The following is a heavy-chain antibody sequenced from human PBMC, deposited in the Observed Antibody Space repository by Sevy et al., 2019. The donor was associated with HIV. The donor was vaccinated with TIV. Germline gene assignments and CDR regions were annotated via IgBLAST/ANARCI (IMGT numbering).Heavy chain of an antibody. V-gene: IGHV3-11*04. Sequence: GGSLRLSCAASGFTFSDYYMSWIRQAPGKGLEWVSYISSSGSTIYYADSVKGRFTISRNNAKNSLYLQMNSLRAEDTAVYYCAREGTMAGIAAAGISSGFWGQGTLVTVSS. CDR3: AREGTMAGIAAAGISSGF. D-gene: IGHD6-13*01. CDR1: GFTFSDYY. J-gene: IGHJ4*02. CDR2: ISSSGSTI.